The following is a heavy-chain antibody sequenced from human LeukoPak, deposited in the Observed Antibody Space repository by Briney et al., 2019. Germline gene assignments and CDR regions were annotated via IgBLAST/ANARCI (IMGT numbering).Heavy chain of an antibody. D-gene: IGHD3-10*01. J-gene: IGHJ4*02. CDR2: INHSGST. V-gene: IGHV4-34*01. CDR3: ARGLDGSGSYYKDDY. Sequence: SETLSLTCAVYGGSFSGYYWSWIRQPPGKGLEWIGEINHSGSTNYSPSLKSRVTISVDTSKNQFSLKLSSVTAADTAVYYCARGLDGSGSYYKDDYWGQGTLVTVSS. CDR1: GGSFSGYY.